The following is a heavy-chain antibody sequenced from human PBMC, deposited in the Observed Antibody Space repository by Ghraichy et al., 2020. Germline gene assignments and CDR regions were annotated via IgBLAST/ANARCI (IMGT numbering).Heavy chain of an antibody. V-gene: IGHV3-64*01. J-gene: IGHJ3*02. CDR1: GFTFSSYA. D-gene: IGHD6-19*01. CDR3: ARVAVAGPYDAFDI. CDR2: ISSNGGST. Sequence: GGSLRLSCAASGFTFSSYAMHWVRQAPGKGLEYVSAISSNGGSTYYANSVKGRFTISRDNSKNTLYLQMGSLRAEDMAVYYCARVAVAGPYDAFDIWGQGTMVTVSS.